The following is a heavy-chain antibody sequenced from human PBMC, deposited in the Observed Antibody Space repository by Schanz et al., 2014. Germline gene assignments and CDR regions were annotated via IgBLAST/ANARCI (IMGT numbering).Heavy chain of an antibody. CDR2: IIPILGIA. CDR3: ASSGAGYSSSWDFDY. J-gene: IGHJ4*02. CDR1: GGTFSTYT. D-gene: IGHD6-13*01. V-gene: IGHV1-69*02. Sequence: QVQLVQSGAEVKKPGSSVKVSCKASGGTFSTYTISWVRQAPGQGLEWMGRIIPILGIANYAQEFQGRVTITADKSTFTAYMDVSSLRSEDTAVYYCASSGAGYSSSWDFDYWGQGTLVIVSS.